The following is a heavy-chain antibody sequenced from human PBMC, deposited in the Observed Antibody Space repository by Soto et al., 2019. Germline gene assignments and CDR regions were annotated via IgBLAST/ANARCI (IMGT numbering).Heavy chain of an antibody. CDR3: ARHPGDYGAR. CDR1: GFTFSDYY. J-gene: IGHJ4*02. D-gene: IGHD4-17*01. CDR2: ISSSGSPI. Sequence: GGSLRLSCAASGFTFSDYYMNWIRQAPGKGLEWLSYISSSGSPIYYADSVKGRLTISRDNAKNSLYLQMNSLRAEDTAVYYCARHPGDYGARWGQGTLVTVSS. V-gene: IGHV3-11*01.